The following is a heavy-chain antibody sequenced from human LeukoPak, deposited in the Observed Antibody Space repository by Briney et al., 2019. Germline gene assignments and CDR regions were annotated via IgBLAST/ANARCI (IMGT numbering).Heavy chain of an antibody. CDR2: IQHDGTKT. D-gene: IGHD3-16*02. J-gene: IGHJ4*02. Sequence: GGSLRLSCAASGFTFSSSGMHWVRQAPGRGLEWVAFIQHDGTKTYYADSVKGRFTISRDSSENTLYLQMNILRTDDTAVYYWAKGAFVRLGELSPHWGQGTLVTVSS. CDR3: AKGAFVRLGELSPH. V-gene: IGHV3-30*02. CDR1: GFTFSSSG.